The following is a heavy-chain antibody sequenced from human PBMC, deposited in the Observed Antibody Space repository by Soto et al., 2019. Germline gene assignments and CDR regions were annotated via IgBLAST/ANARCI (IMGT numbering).Heavy chain of an antibody. Sequence: SETLSLTCTVSGGSVSKSNYYWGWIRQSPWKGLEWIGSVYYRGRSYSKSSVKSRITISVDTSKNQFSLNLNSVTASDTAVYFCVSQRTSVLSQAYFDYWGPGALVTVS. J-gene: IGHJ4*02. V-gene: IGHV4-39*01. CDR3: VSQRTSVLSQAYFDY. D-gene: IGHD2-8*01. CDR2: VYYRGRS. CDR1: GGSVSKSNYY.